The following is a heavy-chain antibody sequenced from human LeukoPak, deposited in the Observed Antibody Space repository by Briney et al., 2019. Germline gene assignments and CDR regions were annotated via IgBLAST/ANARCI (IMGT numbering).Heavy chain of an antibody. V-gene: IGHV3-43*02. Sequence: GGSLRLSCAASGFTFSSYGMHWVRQAPGKGLEWVSLISGDGVSTFYADSVKGRFSISRDNSKNSMSLEMNSLRTEDTAMYYCARESGKFDYWGQGTLVAVSS. CDR1: GFTFSSYG. J-gene: IGHJ4*02. CDR3: ARESGKFDY. CDR2: ISGDGVST.